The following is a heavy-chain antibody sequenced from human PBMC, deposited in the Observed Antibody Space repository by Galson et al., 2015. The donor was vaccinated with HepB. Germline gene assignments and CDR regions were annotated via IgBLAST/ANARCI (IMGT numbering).Heavy chain of an antibody. Sequence: SVKVSCKASGCTFNNYTINWVRQAPGQGLEWMGLIIDILDKPNYAQKFQGRVTITADKSTSTAYMELSSLRSEDTAVYYCASAELQHSAMGIWGQGTLVTVSS. CDR1: GCTFNNYT. V-gene: IGHV1-69*02. CDR3: ASAELQHSAMGI. CDR2: IIDILDKP. J-gene: IGHJ1*01. D-gene: IGHD5-18*01.